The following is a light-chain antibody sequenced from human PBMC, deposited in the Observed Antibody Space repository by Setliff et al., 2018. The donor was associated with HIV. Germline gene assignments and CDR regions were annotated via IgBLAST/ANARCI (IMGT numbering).Light chain of an antibody. Sequence: SALTQPASVSGSPGQSIIIFCTGTTNDVGTYNLVSWYQQHPGKAPKLIIYEVSRRPSGVSSRFSGSRSGNTASLTISGLQGEDEADYYCCSYAGRSVRVFGGGTKVTVL. J-gene: IGLJ2*01. V-gene: IGLV2-23*02. CDR1: TNDVGTYNL. CDR3: CSYAGRSVRV. CDR2: EVS.